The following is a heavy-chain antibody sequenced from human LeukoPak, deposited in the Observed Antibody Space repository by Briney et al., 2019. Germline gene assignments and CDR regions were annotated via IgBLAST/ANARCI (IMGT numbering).Heavy chain of an antibody. CDR2: IYSGGST. D-gene: IGHD6-19*01. CDR1: GFTVSSNY. Sequence: GGSLSLSCAASGFTVSSNYMSWVRQAPGKGLEWVSVIYSGGSTYYADSVKGRFTISRDNSKNTLYLQMNSLRAEDTAVYYCARHDLAVAGRDIYFDPWGQGTLVTVSS. V-gene: IGHV3-66*04. J-gene: IGHJ5*02. CDR3: ARHDLAVAGRDIYFDP.